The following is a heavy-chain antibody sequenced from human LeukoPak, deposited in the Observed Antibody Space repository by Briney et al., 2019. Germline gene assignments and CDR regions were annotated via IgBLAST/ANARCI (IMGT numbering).Heavy chain of an antibody. CDR3: ARSGANSGYELYYYYYYMDV. J-gene: IGHJ6*03. V-gene: IGHV1-18*01. CDR2: ISAYTGNR. Sequence: ASVKVSCKASGYTFTSYGISWVRQAPGQGLEWMGWISAYTGNRDYAQKLQGRVTMTTDTSTSTAYMELRSLRSDDTAVYYCARSGANSGYELYYYYYYMDVWGKGTTVTVSS. CDR1: GYTFTSYG. D-gene: IGHD5-12*01.